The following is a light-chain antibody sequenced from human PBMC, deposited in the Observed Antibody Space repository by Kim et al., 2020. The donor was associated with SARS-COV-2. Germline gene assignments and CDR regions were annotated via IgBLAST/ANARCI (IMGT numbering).Light chain of an antibody. CDR1: QSVDTY. CDR2: EAS. Sequence: VSPGERATLSCRASQSVDTYLAWYQRRPGQPPRVLIYEASNRATGIPVRFSGSGSGTDFTLTISSLESEDSAVYYCQQRSSWPLTFGGGTKVDIK. V-gene: IGKV3-11*01. J-gene: IGKJ4*01. CDR3: QQRSSWPLT.